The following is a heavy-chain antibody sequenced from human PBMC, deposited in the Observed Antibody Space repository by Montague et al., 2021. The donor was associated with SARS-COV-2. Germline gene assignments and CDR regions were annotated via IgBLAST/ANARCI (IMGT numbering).Heavy chain of an antibody. D-gene: IGHD2-21*01. CDR2: ISGSSHDT. V-gene: IGHV3-11*06. J-gene: IGHJ4*02. CDR3: ARGAGRCGGDCSFERF. CDR1: GFTFSEFY. Sequence: SLRLSCAASGFTFSEFYMSWIRQAPGKGLEWVSYISGSSHDTNYADSVKGRFNISRDNAKNSLYLQMNSLRVEDTAVYYCARGAGRCGGDCSFERFWGQGSLVTVSS.